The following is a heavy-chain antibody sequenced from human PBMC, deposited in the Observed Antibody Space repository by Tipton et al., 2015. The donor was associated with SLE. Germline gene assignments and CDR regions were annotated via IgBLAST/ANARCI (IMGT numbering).Heavy chain of an antibody. CDR1: GGSFSGYY. CDR3: ARGRNGIAAAGLDY. Sequence: TLSLTCAVYGGSFSGYYWSWIRQPPGKGLEWIGEINHSGSTNYNPSLKSRVTISVDTSKNQFPLKLSSVTAADTAVYYCARGRNGIAAAGLDYWGQGTLVTVSS. CDR2: INHSGST. D-gene: IGHD6-13*01. V-gene: IGHV4-34*01. J-gene: IGHJ4*02.